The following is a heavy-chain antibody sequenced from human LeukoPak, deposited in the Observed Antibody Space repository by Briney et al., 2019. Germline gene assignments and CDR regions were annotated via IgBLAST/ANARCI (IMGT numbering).Heavy chain of an antibody. CDR2: IHYSGST. CDR1: GGSISSYY. D-gene: IGHD3-22*01. Sequence: SETLSLTCTVSGGSISSYYWSWIRQPPGKGLEWIGYIHYSGSTTFNSSLKSRVTMSVDTSKNQFSLKLSSVTAADTAVYYCTRLTYYHDTSAPIPFLFFDYWGQGTLVTVSS. CDR3: TRLTYYHDTSAPIPFLFFDY. V-gene: IGHV4-59*08. J-gene: IGHJ4*02.